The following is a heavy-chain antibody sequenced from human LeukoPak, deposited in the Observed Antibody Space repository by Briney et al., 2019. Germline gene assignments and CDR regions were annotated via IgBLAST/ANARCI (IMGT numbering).Heavy chain of an antibody. D-gene: IGHD3-22*01. CDR2: ISWNSGSI. Sequence: GGSLRLSCAASGFTFDDYAMHWVRQAPGKGLEWVSGISWNSGSIGYADSVKGRFTISRDNAKNSLYLQMNSLRAEDTALYYCAREYNSGPKQTDAFDIWGQGTMVTVSS. J-gene: IGHJ3*02. CDR3: AREYNSGPKQTDAFDI. CDR1: GFTFDDYA. V-gene: IGHV3-9*01.